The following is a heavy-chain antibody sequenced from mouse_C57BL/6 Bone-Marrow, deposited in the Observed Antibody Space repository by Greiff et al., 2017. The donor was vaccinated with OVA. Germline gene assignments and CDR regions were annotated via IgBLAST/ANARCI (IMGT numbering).Heavy chain of an antibody. V-gene: IGHV1-55*01. CDR3: ARRDYYYGSSPFAY. CDR2: IYPGSGST. J-gene: IGHJ3*01. D-gene: IGHD1-1*01. Sequence: QVQLQQPGAELVKPGASVKMSCKASGYTFTSYWITWVKQRPGQGLEWIGDIYPGSGSTNYNEKFKSKATLTVDTSSSTAYMQLSSLTSEDSAVYYCARRDYYYGSSPFAYWGQGTLVTVSA. CDR1: GYTFTSYW.